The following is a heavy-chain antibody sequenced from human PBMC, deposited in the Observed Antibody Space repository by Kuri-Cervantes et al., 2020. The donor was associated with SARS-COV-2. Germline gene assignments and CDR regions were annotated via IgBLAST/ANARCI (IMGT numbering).Heavy chain of an antibody. V-gene: IGHV3-23*01. CDR2: ISGSGGST. CDR1: GFTFSSYA. CDR3: ARHSTQYNYYYMDV. J-gene: IGHJ6*03. Sequence: GGSLRLSCAASGFTFSSYAMSWVRQAPGKGLEWVSAISGSGGSTYYADSVKGRFTISRDNSKNTLYLQMNSLRVEDTAVYYCARHSTQYNYYYMDVWGKGTTVTVSS. D-gene: IGHD4-11*01.